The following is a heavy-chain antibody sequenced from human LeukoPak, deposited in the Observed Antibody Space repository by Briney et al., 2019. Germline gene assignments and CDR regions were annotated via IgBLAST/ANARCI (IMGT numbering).Heavy chain of an antibody. CDR1: GFTFSNYA. D-gene: IGHD3-10*01. Sequence: GGSLRLSCAASGFTFSNYAMHWLRQAPGKGLEWVAVISYDGNNKYYADSVKGRFTISRDNSKNTLYLQMNSLRAEDTAVYYCARVTYGSGTYGAFDYWGQGTLVTVSS. CDR2: ISYDGNNK. V-gene: IGHV3-30*04. J-gene: IGHJ4*02. CDR3: ARVTYGSGTYGAFDY.